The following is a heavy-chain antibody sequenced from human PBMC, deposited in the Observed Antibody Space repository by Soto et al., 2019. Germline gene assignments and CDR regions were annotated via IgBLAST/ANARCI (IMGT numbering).Heavy chain of an antibody. CDR3: ARVRGPYCGGDCYPPTPNWFDP. V-gene: IGHV1-18*01. J-gene: IGHJ5*02. Sequence: ASVKVSCKASGYTFTSYGISWVRQAPGQGLEWMGWISAYNGNTNYAQKLQGRVTMTTDTSTSTAYMELRSLRSDDTAVYYCARVRGPYCGGDCYPPTPNWFDPWGQGTLVTVSS. CDR2: ISAYNGNT. CDR1: GYTFTSYG. D-gene: IGHD2-21*02.